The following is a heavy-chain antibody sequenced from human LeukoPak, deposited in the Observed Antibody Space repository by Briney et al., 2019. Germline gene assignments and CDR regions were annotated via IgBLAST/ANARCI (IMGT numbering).Heavy chain of an antibody. V-gene: IGHV4-59*01. J-gene: IGHJ5*02. CDR2: ISYSGST. D-gene: IGHD2-21*01. CDR1: GGSITSYH. CDR3: ASGAFCGGTTCYPTWFDP. Sequence: SETLSLTCTVAGGSITSYHWSWIRQPPGKGLEWIGYISYSGSTNYNPSLKSRVTISIDTSKNQFSLKLSSVHAADTAVSFCASGAFCGGTTCYPTWFDPWGQGPLVPVSS.